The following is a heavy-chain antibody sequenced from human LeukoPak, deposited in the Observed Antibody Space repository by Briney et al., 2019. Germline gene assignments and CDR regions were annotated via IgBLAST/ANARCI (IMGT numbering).Heavy chain of an antibody. J-gene: IGHJ4*02. Sequence: SQTLSLTCTVSGGSISSGSYYWSWIRQPAGKGLEWIGRIYTSGSTNYNPSLKSRVTISVDTSKSQFSLKLSSVTAADTAVYYCARGLWFGELSDPPDYWGQGTLVTVSS. CDR1: GGSISSGSYY. D-gene: IGHD3-10*01. CDR3: ARGLWFGELSDPPDY. CDR2: IYTSGST. V-gene: IGHV4-61*02.